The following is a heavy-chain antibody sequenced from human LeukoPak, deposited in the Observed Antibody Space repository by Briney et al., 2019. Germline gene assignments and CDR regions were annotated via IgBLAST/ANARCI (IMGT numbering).Heavy chain of an antibody. CDR2: ISLSGGSA. J-gene: IGHJ4*02. Sequence: ASVKVSCKASGYTFTSYFMHWVRQAPGQGLEWMGIISLSGGSATYAQKFQARVTLTKDTSTSTVYMELSSLRSEDTAVYYCARGSSGYYAPFDYWGQGTLVTVSS. V-gene: IGHV1-46*01. CDR1: GYTFTSYF. CDR3: ARGSSGYYAPFDY. D-gene: IGHD3-22*01.